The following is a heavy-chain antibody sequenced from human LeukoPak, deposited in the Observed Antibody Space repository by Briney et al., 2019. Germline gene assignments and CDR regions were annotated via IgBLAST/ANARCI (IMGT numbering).Heavy chain of an antibody. CDR1: GGSISSYF. J-gene: IGHJ4*02. CDR2: ISYSGST. CDR3: ARNAVPGYFDY. V-gene: IGHV4-59*08. D-gene: IGHD3-10*01. Sequence: SETLSLTCTVSGGSISSYFWSWIRQPPGKGLEWIGYISYSGSTNYNPSLKSRVTISVDTSKNQFSLKLSSVTAADTAVYYCARNAVPGYFDYWGQGTLVTVSS.